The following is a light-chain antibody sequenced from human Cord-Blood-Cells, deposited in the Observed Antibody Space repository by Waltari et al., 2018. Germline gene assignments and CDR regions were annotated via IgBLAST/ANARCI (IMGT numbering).Light chain of an antibody. CDR3: QQYYSTPLT. V-gene: IGKV4-1*01. CDR2: WAS. J-gene: IGKJ4*01. Sequence: IVMTQSPDSLAVSLGERATINCKSSQSVLYSSNNKNYLAGYQKKPGQPPKLLIYWASTRESGVPDRFSGSGSGTDFTLTISSLQAEDVAVYYCQQYYSTPLTFGGGTKVEIK. CDR1: QSVLYSSNNKNY.